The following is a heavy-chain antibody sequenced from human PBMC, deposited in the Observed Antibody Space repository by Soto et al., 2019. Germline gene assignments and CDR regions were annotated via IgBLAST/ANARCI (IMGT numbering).Heavy chain of an antibody. CDR2: INAGNGNT. V-gene: IGHV1-3*01. CDR3: ATLLYCSGGSCYGFYFDH. Sequence: ASVKVSCKASGYTFTSYAMHWVRQAPGQRLEWMGWINAGNGNTKYSQKFQGRVTITRDTSASTAYMELSSLRSEDTAVYYCATLLYCSGGSCYGFYFDHWGQGTLVTVSS. J-gene: IGHJ4*02. D-gene: IGHD2-15*01. CDR1: GYTFTSYA.